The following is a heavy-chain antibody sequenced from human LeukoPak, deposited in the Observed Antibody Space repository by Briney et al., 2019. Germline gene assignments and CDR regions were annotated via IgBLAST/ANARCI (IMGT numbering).Heavy chain of an antibody. J-gene: IGHJ4*02. CDR3: ARCLFGGSGWYNFDY. D-gene: IGHD6-19*01. V-gene: IGHV4-39*01. CDR1: GGSISSSSYY. Sequence: SETLSLTCSVSGGSISSSSYYWGWIRQPPGKGLEWIGSIYYSGSTYYNPSLKSRVTISVDTSKNQFSLKLSSVTAADTAVYYCARCLFGGSGWYNFDYWGQGTLVTVSS. CDR2: IYYSGST.